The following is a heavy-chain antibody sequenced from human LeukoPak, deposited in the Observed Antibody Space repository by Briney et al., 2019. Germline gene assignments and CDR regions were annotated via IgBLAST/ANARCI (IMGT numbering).Heavy chain of an antibody. CDR3: ARAPYDSSGYYWDFDY. CDR1: GFTFSSYA. V-gene: IGHV3-30-3*01. CDR2: ISYDGSNK. Sequence: GGSLRLSCAASGFTFSSYAMHWVRQAPGKGLEGVAVISYDGSNKYYADSVKGRFTISRDNSKNTLYLQMNSLRAEDTAVYYCARAPYDSSGYYWDFDYWGQGTLVTVSS. J-gene: IGHJ4*02. D-gene: IGHD3-22*01.